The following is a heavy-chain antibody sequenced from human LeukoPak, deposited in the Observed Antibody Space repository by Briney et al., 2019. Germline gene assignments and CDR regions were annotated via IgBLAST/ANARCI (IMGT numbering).Heavy chain of an antibody. Sequence: GGSLRLSCAASGFTLSSYAMSWVRQAPGKGLEWVSSISASGGSTNYADSVKGRFTISRDNSKNTVYLQMNSLRAEDTAVYYCAKVMKGSERLTMVRGVIIKTAGLYYMDVWGKGTTVTVS. D-gene: IGHD3-10*01. J-gene: IGHJ6*03. CDR3: AKVMKGSERLTMVRGVIIKTAGLYYMDV. V-gene: IGHV3-23*01. CDR1: GFTLSSYA. CDR2: ISASGGST.